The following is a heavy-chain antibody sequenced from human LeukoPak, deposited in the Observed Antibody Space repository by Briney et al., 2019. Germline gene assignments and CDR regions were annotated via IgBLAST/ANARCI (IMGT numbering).Heavy chain of an antibody. CDR1: GFTVSSNY. J-gene: IGHJ3*02. CDR3: ARQRGRASSWYESDAFDI. Sequence: GGSLRLSCAASGFTVSSNYMSWVRQAPGKGLEWVSVIYSGGSTYYADSVKGRFTISRDNSKNTLYLQMNSLRAEDTAVYYCARQRGRASSWYESDAFDIWGQGTMVTVSS. V-gene: IGHV3-66*04. D-gene: IGHD6-13*01. CDR2: IYSGGST.